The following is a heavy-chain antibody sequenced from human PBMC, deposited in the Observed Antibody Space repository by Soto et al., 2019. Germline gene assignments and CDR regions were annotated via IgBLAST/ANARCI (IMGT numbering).Heavy chain of an antibody. V-gene: IGHV4-59*01. CDR2: IYYSGST. CDR3: ARAPSSGWKYYFDY. D-gene: IGHD6-19*01. J-gene: IGHJ4*02. CDR1: GGSISSYY. Sequence: QVQLQESGPGLVKPSETLSLTCTVSGGSISSYYWNWIRQPPGKGLEWIGYIYYSGSTNYNPSLTSRVTISVDTSKNQFSLKLSSVTAADTAVYYCARAPSSGWKYYFDYWGQGTLVTVSS.